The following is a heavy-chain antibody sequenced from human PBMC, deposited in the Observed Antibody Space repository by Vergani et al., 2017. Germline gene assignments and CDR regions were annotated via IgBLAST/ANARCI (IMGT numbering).Heavy chain of an antibody. CDR1: GFTFNSYG. Sequence: QVQLVESGGGVVQPGGSLRLSCAASGFTFNSYGMHLVRQAPGKGLEWVASIRSDESRRYYGDAMEGPFTISRDNSKNTLYLQMKSLRPDDTAVYYCAKEGGGYCSGGTCYHEYWGQGILVIVSS. CDR3: AKEGGGYCSGGTCYHEY. CDR2: IRSDESRR. J-gene: IGHJ4*01. V-gene: IGHV3-30*02. D-gene: IGHD2-15*01.